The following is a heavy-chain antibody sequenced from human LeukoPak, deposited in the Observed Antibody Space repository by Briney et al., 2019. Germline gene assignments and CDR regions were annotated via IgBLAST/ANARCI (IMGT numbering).Heavy chain of an antibody. J-gene: IGHJ5*02. CDR2: INHSGST. Sequence: SENLSLTCAVYGGSFSGYYWSWIRQPPGKGLEWIGEINHSGSTNYNPSLKSRVTISVDTSKNQFSLKLSSVTAADTAVYYCARRALRYFDWLSSLNWFDPWGQGTLVTVSS. CDR3: ARRALRYFDWLSSLNWFDP. V-gene: IGHV4-34*01. D-gene: IGHD3-9*01. CDR1: GGSFSGYY.